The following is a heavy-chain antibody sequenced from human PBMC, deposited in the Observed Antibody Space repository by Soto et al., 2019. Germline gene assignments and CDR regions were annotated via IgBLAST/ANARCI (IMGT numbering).Heavy chain of an antibody. J-gene: IGHJ4*02. CDR2: INHSGST. CDR1: GGSFSGYY. V-gene: IGHV4-34*01. CDR3: XXXXXXXXGGTVPVHFDY. Sequence: QVQLQQWGAGLLKPSETLSLTCAVYGGSFSGYYWSWIRQPPGKGLEWIGEINHSGSTNYNPSLKSRVTISVDTSKNQFSLXXXSXTAADTAVXXXXXXXXXXXGGTVPVHFDYWGQGTLVTVSS. D-gene: IGHD2-15*01.